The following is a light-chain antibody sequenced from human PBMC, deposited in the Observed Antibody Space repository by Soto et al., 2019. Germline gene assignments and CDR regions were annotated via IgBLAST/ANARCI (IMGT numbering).Light chain of an antibody. J-gene: IGKJ5*01. CDR3: QQTYTTPEIT. Sequence: QRKHSASSLSANIGDRVTITCRASQSIRIYLAWYQLKPGKAPSLLMYGASNLKTGVPTRFTGSGSGTDFTLTISSLQPEDFAIYYCQQTYTTPEITFGQGTLLEVK. V-gene: IGKV1-39*01. CDR1: QSIRIY. CDR2: GAS.